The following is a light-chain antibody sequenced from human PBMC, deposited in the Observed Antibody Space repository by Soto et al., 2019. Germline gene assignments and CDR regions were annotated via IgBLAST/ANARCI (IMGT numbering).Light chain of an antibody. J-gene: IGLJ1*01. V-gene: IGLV1-40*01. CDR1: SSNIGAGYD. Sequence: QTVVTQPPSVSVAPGQRVTISCTGSSSNIGAGYDVHWYQQLPGTAPKLLIYGNSNRPSGVPDRFSGSKSGTSASLAITGLQAEDEADYYCQSYDSSLSGYVFGTGTQLTVL. CDR2: GNS. CDR3: QSYDSSLSGYV.